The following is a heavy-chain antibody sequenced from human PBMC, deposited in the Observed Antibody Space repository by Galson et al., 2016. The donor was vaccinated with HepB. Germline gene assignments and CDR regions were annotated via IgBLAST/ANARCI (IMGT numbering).Heavy chain of an antibody. Sequence: SVKVSCKASGGTFSSYAISWVRQAPGQGLEWIGGIIPIFGTANYAQKFQGRVTITADKSTSTAYMELSSLRSEDTAVYICAREWAPFRIVNPRVRAFDIWGQGTMVTVSS. CDR3: AREWAPFRIVNPRVRAFDI. D-gene: IGHD2/OR15-2a*01. V-gene: IGHV1-69*06. J-gene: IGHJ3*02. CDR1: GGTFSSYA. CDR2: IIPIFGTA.